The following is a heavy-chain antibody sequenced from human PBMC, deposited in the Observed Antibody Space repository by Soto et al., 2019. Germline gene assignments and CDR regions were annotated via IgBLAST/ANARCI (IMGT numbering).Heavy chain of an antibody. V-gene: IGHV3-30*18. J-gene: IGHJ4*02. CDR3: AKDLVGGRDGPDY. Sequence: PGGSLRLSCAASGFTFSNAWINWVRQAPGKGLEWVAVISYDGTNKDYVDSVKGRFTISRDNSKNTLHLQMNSLRAEDTAVYYCAKDLVGGRDGPDYWGQGTLVTVSS. CDR2: ISYDGTNK. D-gene: IGHD2-15*01. CDR1: GFTFSNAW.